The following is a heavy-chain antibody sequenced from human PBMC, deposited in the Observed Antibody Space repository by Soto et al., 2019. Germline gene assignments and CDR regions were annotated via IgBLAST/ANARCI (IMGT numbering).Heavy chain of an antibody. CDR2: ISGTGSTI. V-gene: IGHV3-11*01. CDR1: GVTFSDYY. D-gene: IGHD6-19*01. J-gene: IGHJ4*02. CDR3: AREQRNSGWHYFVY. Sequence: GGSLRLSCAASGVTFSDYYMTWIRQAPGKGLEWVSYISGTGSTIYYTDSVKGRFTISRDNAKSSLYLQMNSLRVEDTAVYYCAREQRNSGWHYFVYWGQGALVTVSS.